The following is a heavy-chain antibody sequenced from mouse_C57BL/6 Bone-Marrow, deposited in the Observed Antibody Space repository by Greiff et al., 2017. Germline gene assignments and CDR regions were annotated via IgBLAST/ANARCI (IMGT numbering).Heavy chain of an antibody. CDR3: TIQRDQRGYPVTHYDYYGSSWYFDV. CDR1: GFTFSNYW. CDR2: IRLKSDNYAT. Sequence: EVKVEESGGGLVQPGGSMKLSCVASGFTFSNYWMNWVRQSPEKGLEWVAQIRLKSDNYATHYAESVKGRFTISRDDSKSSVYLQMNNLRAEDTGIYYCTIQRDQRGYPVTHYDYYGSSWYFDVWGTGTTVTVSS. V-gene: IGHV6-3*01. J-gene: IGHJ1*03. D-gene: IGHD1-1*01.